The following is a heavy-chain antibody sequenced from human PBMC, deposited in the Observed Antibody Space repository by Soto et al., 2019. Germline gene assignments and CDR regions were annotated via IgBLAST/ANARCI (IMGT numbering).Heavy chain of an antibody. Sequence: GGSLRLSCAAPGFTFSNAWMSWVRQAPGKGLEWVGRIKSKTDGGTTDYAAPVKGRFTISRDDSENTLYLQMNSLKTEDTAVYYCTTDQRGYIYGYSFYYYYGMDVWFQGTTVIVS. CDR2: IKSKTDGGTT. V-gene: IGHV3-15*01. CDR3: TTDQRGYIYGYSFYYYYGMDV. D-gene: IGHD5-18*01. CDR1: GFTFSNAW. J-gene: IGHJ6*02.